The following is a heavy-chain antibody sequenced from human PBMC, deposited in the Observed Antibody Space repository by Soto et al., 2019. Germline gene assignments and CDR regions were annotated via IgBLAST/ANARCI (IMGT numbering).Heavy chain of an antibody. J-gene: IGHJ4*02. Sequence: PSETLSLTCTVSNGSVNYYYWSWIRQPPGKGLEWIGSMFYSGSSNYSPSLKSRVTISVDTFNNQFSLRLTSVTAADTAVYYCGSLNYPGGPGSPWFFEYWGQGALVTVSS. CDR1: NGSVNYYY. CDR2: MFYSGSS. CDR3: GSLNYPGGPGSPWFFEY. D-gene: IGHD3-10*01. V-gene: IGHV4-59*02.